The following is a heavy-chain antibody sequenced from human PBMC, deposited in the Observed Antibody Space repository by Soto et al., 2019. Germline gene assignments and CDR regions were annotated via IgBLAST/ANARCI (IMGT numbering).Heavy chain of an antibody. CDR2: ISGSGGST. D-gene: IGHD6-13*01. Sequence: EVQLLESGGGLVQPGGSLRLSCAASGFTFSSYAMSWVRQAPGKGLEWVSAISGSGGSTYYADSVKGRFTISRDNSKNTLYLQMKSLRAEDTAVYYCAKPNSRTYYYYGMDVWGQGTTVTVSS. J-gene: IGHJ6*02. V-gene: IGHV3-23*01. CDR1: GFTFSSYA. CDR3: AKPNSRTYYYYGMDV.